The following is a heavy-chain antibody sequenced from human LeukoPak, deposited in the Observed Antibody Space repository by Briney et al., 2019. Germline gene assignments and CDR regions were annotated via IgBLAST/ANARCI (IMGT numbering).Heavy chain of an antibody. V-gene: IGHV4-39*01. CDR1: GGSISSSSYY. Sequence: SETLSLTRTVSGGSISSSSYYWGWIRQPPGKGLVWIGSIYYSGSTYYNPSLKSRVTISVDTSKNQFSLKLSSVTAADTAVYYCARVLNYYGSGSYYNVFHYYYYYGMDVWGQGTTVTVSS. CDR3: ARVLNYYGSGSYYNVFHYYYYYGMDV. CDR2: IYYSGST. J-gene: IGHJ6*02. D-gene: IGHD3-10*01.